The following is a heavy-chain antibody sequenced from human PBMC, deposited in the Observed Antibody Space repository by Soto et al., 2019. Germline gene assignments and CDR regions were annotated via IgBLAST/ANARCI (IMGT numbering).Heavy chain of an antibody. CDR3: ARVHSIGWDLDY. CDR1: GGSISSSTYY. J-gene: IGHJ4*02. Sequence: QLQLQESGPGLVKPSETLSLTCTVSGGSISSSTYYWGWIRQPPGKGLEWIGSIYYSGSTYYNPSLKSRVTISVDTSKNQFSLKLSSVTAADTAVYYCARVHSIGWDLDYWGQGTLVTVSS. V-gene: IGHV4-39*01. D-gene: IGHD6-19*01. CDR2: IYYSGST.